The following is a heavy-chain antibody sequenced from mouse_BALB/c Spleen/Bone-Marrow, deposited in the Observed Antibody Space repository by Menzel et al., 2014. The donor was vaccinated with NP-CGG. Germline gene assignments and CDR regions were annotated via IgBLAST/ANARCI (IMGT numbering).Heavy chain of an antibody. D-gene: IGHD2-2*01. CDR1: GDSITSGY. CDR3: ARFGYDYALDY. V-gene: IGHV3-8*02. CDR2: ISYSGST. Sequence: EVQLQQSGPSLVKPSQTLSLPCSVTGDSITSGYWNWIRKFPGNELEYMGYISYSGSTYYNPSLKSRISTTRDTSKNQYYLQLKSVTTEDTATYYCARFGYDYALDYWGQGTSVTVSS. J-gene: IGHJ4*01.